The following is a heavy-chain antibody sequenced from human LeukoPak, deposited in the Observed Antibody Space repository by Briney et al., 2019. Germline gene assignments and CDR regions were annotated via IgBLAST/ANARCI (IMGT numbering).Heavy chain of an antibody. Sequence: SGTLSLTCAVTGGSTSSSNWWSWVRQPPGKGLEWIGEIHHSGRTNYNPSLQSRVTMSVDKSNNQFSLKLSSVTAADTAVYYCARDRDDPSGYYRYGVFEIWGQGTMVIVSS. J-gene: IGHJ3*02. D-gene: IGHD3-22*01. V-gene: IGHV4-4*02. CDR2: IHHSGRT. CDR1: GGSTSSSNW. CDR3: ARDRDDPSGYYRYGVFEI.